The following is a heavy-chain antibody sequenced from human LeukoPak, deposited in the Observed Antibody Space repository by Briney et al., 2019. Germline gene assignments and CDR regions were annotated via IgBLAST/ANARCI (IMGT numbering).Heavy chain of an antibody. CDR1: GGSFSGYY. D-gene: IGHD2-15*01. V-gene: IGHV4-34*01. CDR3: ARDDRRYCSGGTCYSRDY. Sequence: SETLSLTCAVYGGSFSGYYWSWIRQSPGKGREWIGELNQSGITNYNPSLKTRVTISVDTSKNQLSLKLRSVTAADTAVYYCARDDRRYCSGGTCYSRDYWGQGTLVTVSS. J-gene: IGHJ4*02. CDR2: LNQSGIT.